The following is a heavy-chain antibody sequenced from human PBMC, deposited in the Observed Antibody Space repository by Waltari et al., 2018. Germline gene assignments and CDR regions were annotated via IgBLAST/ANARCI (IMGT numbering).Heavy chain of an antibody. Sequence: QLQLQESGPGLVKPSETLSLTCTVSGGSISSSRYYWGWIRQPPGKGLEWIGSIYYSGSTYYNPSLKSRVTISVDTSKNQFSLKLSSVTAADTAVYYCARLRGRLSYWGQGTLVTVSP. CDR1: GGSISSSRYY. J-gene: IGHJ4*02. V-gene: IGHV4-39*01. CDR3: ARLRGRLSY. CDR2: IYYSGST. D-gene: IGHD3-16*01.